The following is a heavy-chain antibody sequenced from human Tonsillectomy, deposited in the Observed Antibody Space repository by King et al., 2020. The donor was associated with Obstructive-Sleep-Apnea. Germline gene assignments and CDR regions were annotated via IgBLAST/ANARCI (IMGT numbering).Heavy chain of an antibody. CDR3: AQSLGDYYYYGMDI. D-gene: IGHD7-27*01. Sequence: QLVQSGAEVKKPGASVKVSCKTSDYTFTNYGISWVRQAPGQGLEWMGWISTYNGNTNFAQKFQGRVTMTTDTSTDTAYMELRSLISDDTAVYYCAQSLGDYYYYGMDIWGQGTTVTVSS. CDR2: ISTYNGNT. CDR1: DYTFTNYG. V-gene: IGHV1-18*01. J-gene: IGHJ6*02.